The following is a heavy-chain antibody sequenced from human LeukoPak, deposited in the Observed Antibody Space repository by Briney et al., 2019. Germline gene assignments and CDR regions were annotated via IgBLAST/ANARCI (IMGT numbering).Heavy chain of an antibody. J-gene: IGHJ4*02. Sequence: ASVKVSCKASGYTFTGYYVHWVRQAPGRGLEWMGWINPNNGGTNYAQTFQGSVTMTRDTSISTAYMELSRLRSDDMAVYYCARDGLGTTTNFDYWGQGTLVTVSS. CDR1: GYTFTGYY. V-gene: IGHV1-2*02. CDR3: ARDGLGTTTNFDY. CDR2: INPNNGGT. D-gene: IGHD7-27*01.